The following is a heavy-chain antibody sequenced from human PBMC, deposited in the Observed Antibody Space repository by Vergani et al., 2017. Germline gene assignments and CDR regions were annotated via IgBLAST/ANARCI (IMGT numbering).Heavy chain of an antibody. D-gene: IGHD2-15*01. V-gene: IGHV3-30-3*01. CDR2: ISYDGSNK. CDR3: ARDIGGGDYSGYMDV. J-gene: IGHJ6*03. CDR1: GFTFSSYA. Sequence: QVQLVESGGGVVQPGRSLRLSCAASGFTFSSYAMHWARQAPGKGLEWVAVISYDGSNKYYADSVKGRFTISRDNSKNTLYLQMNSLRAEDTAVYYCARDIGGGDYSGYMDVWGKGTTVTVSS.